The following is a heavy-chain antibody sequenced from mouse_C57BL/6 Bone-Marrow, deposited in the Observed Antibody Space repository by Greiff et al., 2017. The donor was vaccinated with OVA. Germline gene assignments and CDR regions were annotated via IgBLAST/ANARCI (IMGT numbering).Heavy chain of an antibody. CDR2: ISNGGGST. D-gene: IGHD1-1*01. J-gene: IGHJ4*01. Sequence: DVKLVESGGGLVQPGGSLKLSCAASGFTFSDYYMYWVRQTPEKRLEWVAYISNGGGSTYYPDTVKGRFTISRDNAKNTLYLQMSRLKSEDTAMYYCARTTVAYAMDYWGQGTSVTVSS. CDR3: ARTTVAYAMDY. V-gene: IGHV5-12*01. CDR1: GFTFSDYY.